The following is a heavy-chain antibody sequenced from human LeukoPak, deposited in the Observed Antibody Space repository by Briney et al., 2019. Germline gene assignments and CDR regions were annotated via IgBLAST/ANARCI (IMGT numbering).Heavy chain of an antibody. D-gene: IGHD5-24*01. V-gene: IGHV3-74*01. Sequence: QPGGSLRLSCAPPGFTFSNFWMPWVRQAPGKGLVWVSRITPDGGGTDYMDSVRGRFTISRDNAKNTLYLQMNSLGAEDMALYFCARGVDTTTINELNNWGQGTLVTVSS. CDR3: ARGVDTTTINELNN. CDR2: ITPDGGGT. J-gene: IGHJ1*01. CDR1: GFTFSNFW.